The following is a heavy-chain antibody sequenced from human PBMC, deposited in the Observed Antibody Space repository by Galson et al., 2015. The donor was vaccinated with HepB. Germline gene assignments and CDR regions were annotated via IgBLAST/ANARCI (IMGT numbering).Heavy chain of an antibody. CDR3: AKELWFGELFGQNYYYGMDV. Sequence: SLRLSCAASGFTFSSYAMSWVRQAPGKGLEWVSAISGSGGSTYYADSVKGRFTISRDNSKNTLYLQMNSLRAEDTAVYYCAKELWFGELFGQNYYYGMDVWGQGTTVTVSS. D-gene: IGHD3-10*01. V-gene: IGHV3-23*01. CDR1: GFTFSSYA. J-gene: IGHJ6*02. CDR2: ISGSGGST.